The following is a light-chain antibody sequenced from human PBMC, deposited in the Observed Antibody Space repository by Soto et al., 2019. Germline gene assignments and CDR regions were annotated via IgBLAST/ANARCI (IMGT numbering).Light chain of an antibody. J-gene: IGLJ2*01. V-gene: IGLV1-44*01. CDR3: AAWDDSLKGVV. CDR2: GNN. CDR1: NSNIGSNA. Sequence: QSVLTQPPSASGTPGQGVAISCSGSNSNIGSNAVNWYQQLPGTAPKRLISGNNQRPSGVPDRFSGSKSGTSAFLAINGLQSEDEADYYCAAWDDSLKGVVFGGGTKLTVL.